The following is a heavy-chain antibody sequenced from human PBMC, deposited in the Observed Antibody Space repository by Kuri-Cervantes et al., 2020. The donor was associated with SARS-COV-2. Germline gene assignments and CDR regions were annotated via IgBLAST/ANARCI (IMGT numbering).Heavy chain of an antibody. J-gene: IGHJ4*02. CDR2: INSKSGNT. CDR1: GYTFTSYE. Sequence: ASVKVSCKASGYTFTSYEINWVRQAAGQGLEWMGWINSKSGNTGYTHKFQGRVTMTSDTSINTAYMELSSLTSDDTAVYFCAREFYDYRGLHFFDSWGQGTLVTVSS. D-gene: IGHD5-12*01. CDR3: AREFYDYRGLHFFDS. V-gene: IGHV1-8*01.